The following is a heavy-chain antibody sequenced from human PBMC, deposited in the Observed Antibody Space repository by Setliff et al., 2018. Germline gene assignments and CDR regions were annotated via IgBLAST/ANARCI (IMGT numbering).Heavy chain of an antibody. CDR2: VSAYNGNT. CDR1: GYTFTSYG. CDR3: ARDPSLYCSSTSCSPHWFDP. D-gene: IGHD2-2*01. V-gene: IGHV1-18*01. J-gene: IGHJ5*02. Sequence: ASVKVSCKASGYTFTSYGISWVRQAPGQGLEWMGWVSAYNGNTNYAQKLQGRVTMTTDTSTSTAYMELRSLRSDDTAVYYCARDPSLYCSSTSCSPHWFDPWGQGTLVTVSS.